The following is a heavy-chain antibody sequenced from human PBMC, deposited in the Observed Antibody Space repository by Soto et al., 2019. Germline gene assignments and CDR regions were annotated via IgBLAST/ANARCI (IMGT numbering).Heavy chain of an antibody. D-gene: IGHD1-1*01. J-gene: IGHJ4*02. Sequence: GGSLRLSCAASGFTISSNAMYWVRQAPGKGLEWVSAISERGDTTHYADSVKGRFTISRDTSKNTLYLQLNTLRADDTAVYYCAKDKPGTTSFDYWGQGTLVTVSS. CDR2: ISERGDTT. CDR3: AKDKPGTTSFDY. CDR1: GFTISSNA. V-gene: IGHV3-23*01.